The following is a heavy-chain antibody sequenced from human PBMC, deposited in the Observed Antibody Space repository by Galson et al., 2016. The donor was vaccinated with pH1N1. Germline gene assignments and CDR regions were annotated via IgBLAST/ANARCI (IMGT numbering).Heavy chain of an antibody. CDR1: GFTFSSYG. V-gene: IGHV3-33*01. CDR2: IWYDGSNK. J-gene: IGHJ6*02. Sequence: SLRLSCAASGFTFSSYGMHWVRQAPGKGLGWVAVIWYDGSNKYYADSVKGRFTISRDNSKNTLYLQMNSLRAEDTAVYYCARGLLRDYGMDVWGQGTTVTVSS. CDR3: ARGLLRDYGMDV.